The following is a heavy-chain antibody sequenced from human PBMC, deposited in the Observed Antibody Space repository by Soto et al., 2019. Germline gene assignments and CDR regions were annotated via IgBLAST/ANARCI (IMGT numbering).Heavy chain of an antibody. V-gene: IGHV1-18*01. CDR1: GYTFTSYG. Sequence: QVQLVQSGAEVKKPGASVKVSCKASGYTFTSYGLSWVRQAPGQGLEWMGWISAYNGNTNYAQKLQGRVTMTTDTXTXXAYMELRSLRSDEPAVYYCARDWSSMAAAGTEGDYWGQGTLVTVSS. CDR2: ISAYNGNT. D-gene: IGHD6-13*01. CDR3: ARDWSSMAAAGTEGDY. J-gene: IGHJ4*02.